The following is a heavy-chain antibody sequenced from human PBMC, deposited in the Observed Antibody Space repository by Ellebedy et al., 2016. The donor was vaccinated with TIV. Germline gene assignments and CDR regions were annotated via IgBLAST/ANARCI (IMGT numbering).Heavy chain of an antibody. J-gene: IGHJ4*02. V-gene: IGHV3-33*03. D-gene: IGHD2-2*01. CDR2: IWHDGSKE. Sequence: GESLKISCAASGFTFSNYGMHWVRQAPGKGLEWVAVIWHDGSKEDYGDSVKGRFTISRDNSKNTLSLEMNSLRVEDTAVYYCVSSRGLLNFDSWGQGTLVTVSS. CDR1: GFTFSNYG. CDR3: VSSRGLLNFDS.